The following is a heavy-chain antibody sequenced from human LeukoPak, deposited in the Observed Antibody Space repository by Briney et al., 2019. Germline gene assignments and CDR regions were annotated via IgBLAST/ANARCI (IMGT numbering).Heavy chain of an antibody. D-gene: IGHD3-10*01. V-gene: IGHV1-46*03. CDR1: GYTFTSYY. J-gene: IGHJ6*03. CDR3: ARNGPGSGSYSGYYYYMDV. CDR2: INPSGGST. Sequence: ASVKVSCKASGYTFTSYYMHWVRQPPGQGLEGMGIINPSGGSTSYAQKFQGRVTMTRDTSTSTVYMELSSLRSEDTAVYYCARNGPGSGSYSGYYYYMDVWGKGTTVTVSS.